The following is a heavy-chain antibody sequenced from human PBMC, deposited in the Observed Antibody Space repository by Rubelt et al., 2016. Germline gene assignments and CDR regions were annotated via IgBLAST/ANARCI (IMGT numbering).Heavy chain of an antibody. D-gene: IGHD5-12*01. V-gene: IGHV3-30*03. CDR1: GFTFSSYG. J-gene: IGHJ4*02. Sequence: AGRSLRLSCAASGFTFSSYGMHWVRQAPGKGLEWVAVISYDGSNKYYADSVKGRFTISRDKNTLYLQMDSLRAEDTAVYYCARSRGIVASFFDFWGQGTLVTVSS. CDR2: ISYDGSNK. CDR3: ARSRGIVASFFDF.